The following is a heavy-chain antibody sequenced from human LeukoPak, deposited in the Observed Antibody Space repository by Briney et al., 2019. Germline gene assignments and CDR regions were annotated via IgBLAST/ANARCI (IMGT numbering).Heavy chain of an antibody. CDR2: IRSKAYGGTT. D-gene: IGHD4-17*01. V-gene: IGHV3-49*04. J-gene: IGHJ6*02. CDR1: GFTFGDYA. CDR3: TSFPGYGDYYSYGMDV. Sequence: GRSLRLSCTASGFTFGDYAMSWVRQAPGKGLEWVGFIRSKAYGGTTEYAASVKGRFTISRADSKSIAYLQMNSLKTEDTAVYYCTSFPGYGDYYSYGMDVWGQGTTVTVSS.